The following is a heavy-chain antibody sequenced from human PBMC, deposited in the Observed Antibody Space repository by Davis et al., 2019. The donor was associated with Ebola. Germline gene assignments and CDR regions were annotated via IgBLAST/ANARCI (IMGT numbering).Heavy chain of an antibody. CDR1: GFTFSNAW. CDR2: IKSKTDGGTT. CDR3: TTRNYWFDP. Sequence: GESLKISCAASGFTFSNAWMSWVRQAPGKGLEWVGRIKSKTDGGTTDYAAPVKGRFTISRGDSKNTLYLQMNSLKTEDTAVYYCTTRNYWFDPWGQGTLVTVSS. D-gene: IGHD4-11*01. J-gene: IGHJ5*02. V-gene: IGHV3-15*01.